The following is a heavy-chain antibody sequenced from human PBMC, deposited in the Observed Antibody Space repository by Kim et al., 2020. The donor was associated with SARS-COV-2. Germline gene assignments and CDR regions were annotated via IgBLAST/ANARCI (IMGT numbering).Heavy chain of an antibody. D-gene: IGHD6-19*01. CDR3: TRVNPIAGGWYDAFDI. J-gene: IGHJ3*02. CDR1: GFTFSGST. Sequence: GGSLRLSCAASGFTFSGSTIPWYHPSSTKRVEWVGRLSSKDNTYATTYASSGKNRFTISRDDSKNTAYLQMNSLKTEDTAVYYCTRVNPIAGGWYDAFDIWR. V-gene: IGHV3-73*01. CDR2: LSSKDNTYAT.